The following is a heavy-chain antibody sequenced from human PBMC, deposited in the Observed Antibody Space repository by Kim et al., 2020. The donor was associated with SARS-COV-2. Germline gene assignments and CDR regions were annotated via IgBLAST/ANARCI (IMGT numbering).Heavy chain of an antibody. J-gene: IGHJ4*02. Sequence: SETLSLTCTVSGGSISSYYWSWIRQPPGKGLEWIGYIYYSGSTNYNPSLKSRVTISVDTSKNQFSLKLSSVTAADTAVYYCARQSLGTNFDYWGQGTLVT. D-gene: IGHD7-27*01. CDR2: IYYSGST. CDR1: GGSISSYY. CDR3: ARQSLGTNFDY. V-gene: IGHV4-59*08.